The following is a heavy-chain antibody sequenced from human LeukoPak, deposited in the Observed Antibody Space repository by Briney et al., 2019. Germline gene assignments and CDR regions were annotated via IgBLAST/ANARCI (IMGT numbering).Heavy chain of an antibody. J-gene: IGHJ4*02. Sequence: GGSLRLSCAASGFTFSSYSMNWVRQAPGKGLEWVSYISSSSSTIYYADSVKGRFTISRDNAKNSLYLQMSSLRDEDTAVYYCARDTTGYYDSSGFDYWGQGTLVTVSS. CDR3: ARDTTGYYDSSGFDY. CDR1: GFTFSSYS. D-gene: IGHD3-22*01. V-gene: IGHV3-48*02. CDR2: ISSSSSTI.